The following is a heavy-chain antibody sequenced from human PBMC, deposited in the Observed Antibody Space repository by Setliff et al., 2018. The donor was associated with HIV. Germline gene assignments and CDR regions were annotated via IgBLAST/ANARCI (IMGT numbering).Heavy chain of an antibody. Sequence: SETLSLTCAVSGGSISSNKWWSWIRQPPGKGLEWIGDIYYSGNTHFNPSLKSRVTISLDTSKNQVFLKLTSVTAADTAVYYCARDLGRITLSGVNEGWFDPWGQGTLVTVSS. D-gene: IGHD3-3*01. CDR1: GGSISSNKW. CDR3: ARDLGRITLSGVNEGWFDP. J-gene: IGHJ5*02. CDR2: IYYSGNT. V-gene: IGHV4-61*01.